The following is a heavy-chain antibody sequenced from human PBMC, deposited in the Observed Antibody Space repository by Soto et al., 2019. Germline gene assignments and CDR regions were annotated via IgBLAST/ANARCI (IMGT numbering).Heavy chain of an antibody. D-gene: IGHD1-7*01. CDR1: GFSLSTTGWG. CDR3: ANRPGTGTTRNWFDP. V-gene: IGHV2-5*01. Sequence: SGPTLVNPTQTLTLTRSFSGFSLSTTGWGVGWIRQPPGKALEWLALIYWNDDKRYSPSLKSRLTITKDTSKNQVVLTMTNMDPVDTATYYCANRPGTGTTRNWFDPWGQGTLVTVSS. J-gene: IGHJ5*02. CDR2: IYWNDDK.